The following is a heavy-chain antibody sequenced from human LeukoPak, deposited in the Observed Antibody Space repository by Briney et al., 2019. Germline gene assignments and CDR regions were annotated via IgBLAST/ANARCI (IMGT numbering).Heavy chain of an antibody. D-gene: IGHD3-10*01. CDR1: GFTFTSSA. V-gene: IGHV1-58*01. CDR3: AATTMNVAASGAFDI. CDR2: IVVGSGNT. J-gene: IGHJ3*02. Sequence: SVKVSCKASGFTFTSSAVQWVRQARGQRPEWIGWIVVGSGNTNYAQKFQERVTITRDMSTSTAYMELSSLRSEDTAVYYCAATTMNVAASGAFDIWGQGTMVTVSS.